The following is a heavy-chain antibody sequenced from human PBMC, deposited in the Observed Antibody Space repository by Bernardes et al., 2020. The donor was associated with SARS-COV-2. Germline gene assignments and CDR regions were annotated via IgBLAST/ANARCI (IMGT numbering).Heavy chain of an antibody. CDR3: ARDRAYSGYED. CDR2: ISAYNGRT. V-gene: IGHV1-18*01. CDR1: GYTFTNFG. D-gene: IGHD5-12*01. Sequence: ASVTVSCKGSGYTFTNFGLSWVRHPAGQGLEWMGWISAYNGRTDYAPKFQGRVTITTDTSTSTAYMELRSLRSDDTALYYCARDRAYSGYEDWGQGTLVTVSS. J-gene: IGHJ4*02.